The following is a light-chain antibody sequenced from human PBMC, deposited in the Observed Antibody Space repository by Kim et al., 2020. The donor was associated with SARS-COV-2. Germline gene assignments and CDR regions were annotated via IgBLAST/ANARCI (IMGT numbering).Light chain of an antibody. V-gene: IGLV2-14*01. J-gene: IGLJ1*01. CDR1: SSDVGDYNY. CDR3: SSYTSGSTV. Sequence: QSALTQPASVFGSPGQSITISCTGTSSDVGDYNYVSWYQQHPGKAPKLMIYDVNKRPSGVSNRFSGSKSGNTASLTFSGLQAEDEADYYCSSYTSGSTVFGTGTKVTVL. CDR2: DVN.